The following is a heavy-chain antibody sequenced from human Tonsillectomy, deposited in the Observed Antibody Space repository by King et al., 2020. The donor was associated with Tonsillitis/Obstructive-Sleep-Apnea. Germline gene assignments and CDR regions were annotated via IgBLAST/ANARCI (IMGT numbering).Heavy chain of an antibody. J-gene: IGHJ5*02. D-gene: IGHD2-2*02. V-gene: IGHV2-5*02. Sequence: TLKESGPTLVKPTQTLTLTCTFSGFSLSTSGVGVGWIRQPPGKALEWLALIYWDDDKRYSPSLKSRLTITKDTSKNQVVLTMTNMDPVDTATYYCAHRPGYCSSTSCYNTGGWFDTWGQGTLVTVSS. CDR1: GFSLSTSGVG. CDR2: IYWDDDK. CDR3: AHRPGYCSSTSCYNTGGWFDT.